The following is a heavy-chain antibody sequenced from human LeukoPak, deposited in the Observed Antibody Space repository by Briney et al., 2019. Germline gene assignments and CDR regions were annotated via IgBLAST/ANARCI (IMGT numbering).Heavy chain of an antibody. J-gene: IGHJ4*02. D-gene: IGHD3-22*01. CDR3: ARDYYPYYYDRSWSAYFYY. V-gene: IGHV1-46*01. CDR1: GYTFTSYY. Sequence: EASVKVSCKASGYTFTSYYMHWVRQAPGQGLGWMGIINPSGGSTSYAQKFQGRVTMTRDTSTSTVYMELSSLRSEDTAVYYCARDYYPYYYDRSWSAYFYYWGQGTLVTVSS. CDR2: INPSGGST.